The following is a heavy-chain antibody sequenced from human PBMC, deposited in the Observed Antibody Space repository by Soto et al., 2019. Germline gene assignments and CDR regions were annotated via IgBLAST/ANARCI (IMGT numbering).Heavy chain of an antibody. V-gene: IGHV1-69*13. Sequence: GASVKVSCKVSGGTFSSYFINWVRQAPGQGLEWVGGIIPAFGTGSYAEKFQGRVTITADESTSTAYMELSRLRSDDTAVYYCARETPSAAAAYYYYGLDVWGQGTTVTVSS. CDR3: ARETPSAAAAYYYYGLDV. CDR2: IIPAFGTG. D-gene: IGHD6-13*01. CDR1: GGTFSSYF. J-gene: IGHJ6*02.